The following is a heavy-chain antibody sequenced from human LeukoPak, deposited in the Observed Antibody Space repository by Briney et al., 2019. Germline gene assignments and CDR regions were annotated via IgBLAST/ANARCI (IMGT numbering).Heavy chain of an antibody. CDR2: IYYSGST. Sequence: SETLSLTCSVSGGSISSGDYYWSWIRQPPGKGLEWIGYIYYSGSTYYNPSLKSRVTISVDTSKDQFSLKLSSVTAADTAVYYCARYYGDYGVGSWGQGTLVTVSS. CDR3: ARYYGDYGVGS. J-gene: IGHJ5*02. V-gene: IGHV4-30-4*01. CDR1: GGSISSGDYY. D-gene: IGHD4-17*01.